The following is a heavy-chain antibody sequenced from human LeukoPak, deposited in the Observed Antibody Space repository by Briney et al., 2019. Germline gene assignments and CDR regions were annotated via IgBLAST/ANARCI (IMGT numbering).Heavy chain of an antibody. D-gene: IGHD6-19*01. CDR2: IYSGGST. J-gene: IGHJ4*01. CDR3: ARDSGWYSGPYYFDY. V-gene: IGHV3-66*01. CDR1: GFTVSSIY. Sequence: GGSLTPSCAASGFTVSSIYMSWVRQAPGKGLEWVSVIYSGGSTYYADSVKGRFTISRAYSKNTLYLQMNSLRAEDTAVYYCARDSGWYSGPYYFDYSGPGNLVTVSS.